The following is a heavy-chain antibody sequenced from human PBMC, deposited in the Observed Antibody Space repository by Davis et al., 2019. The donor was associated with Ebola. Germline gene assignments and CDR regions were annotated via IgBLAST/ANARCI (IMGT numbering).Heavy chain of an antibody. CDR1: GFTFSSYT. D-gene: IGHD2-15*01. CDR2: ISDSGGRT. CDR3: ANLDGGACDSCGY. V-gene: IGHV3-23*01. Sequence: PGGSLRLSCAASGFTFSSYTMSWVRQARQAPGKGLDWVSAISDSGGRTYYADPVKGRFTISRDNSKNTLYLQMDSLRAEDTAIYYCANLDGGACDSCGYWGQGTLVTVSS. J-gene: IGHJ4*02.